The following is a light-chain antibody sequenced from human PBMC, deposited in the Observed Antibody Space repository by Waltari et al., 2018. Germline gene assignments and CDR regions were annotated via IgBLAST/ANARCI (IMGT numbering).Light chain of an antibody. CDR2: KAS. J-gene: IGKJ1*01. V-gene: IGKV1-5*03. CDR3: QQYNGYSRT. Sequence: DIQMTQSPSTLSASVGDRVTISCRASQSISVWLAWYQQKPGKAPKLLIYKASSLETGVPSRFSGRGSGTEFTLTISSLQPDDFATYYCQQYNGYSRTFGQGTKVEIK. CDR1: QSISVW.